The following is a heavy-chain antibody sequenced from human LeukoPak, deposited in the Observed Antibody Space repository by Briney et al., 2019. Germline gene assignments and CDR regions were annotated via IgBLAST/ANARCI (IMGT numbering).Heavy chain of an antibody. J-gene: IGHJ4*02. V-gene: IGHV3-11*06. D-gene: IGHD3-22*01. CDR1: GFTFSDYY. Sequence: GGSLRLSCAASGFTFSDYYMSWIRQAPGKGLEWVSSISSSSSYIYYADSVKGRFTISRDNAKNSLYLQMNSLRAEDTAVYYCARDGRGDYDYYDSSGYPFDFWGQGTLVTVSS. CDR3: ARDGRGDYDYYDSSGYPFDF. CDR2: ISSSSSYI.